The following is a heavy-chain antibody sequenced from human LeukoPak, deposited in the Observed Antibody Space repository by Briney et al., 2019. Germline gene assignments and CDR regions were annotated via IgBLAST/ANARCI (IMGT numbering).Heavy chain of an antibody. CDR1: GGSISTYY. Sequence: SETLSLTCTVSGGSISTYYWSWIRQPPGKGLEWIGYIHYSGNTNQNPSLKSRVTISVDTSKNHSSLKLSSVTAADTAMYYCARVGSYAFDIWDQGTMVTVSS. CDR3: ARVGSYAFDI. V-gene: IGHV4-59*01. CDR2: IHYSGNT. J-gene: IGHJ3*02.